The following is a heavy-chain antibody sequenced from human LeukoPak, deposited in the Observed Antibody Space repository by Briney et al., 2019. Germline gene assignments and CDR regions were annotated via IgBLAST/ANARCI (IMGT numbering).Heavy chain of an antibody. CDR1: GFTFSSYA. CDR2: ISGSGSGGST. CDR3: AKLLAVTNSYYFNY. Sequence: PGGSLRLSCAASGFTFSSYAMSWVRQAPGKGLEWVSTISGSGSGGSTYYADSVKGRFTISRDNSKDTLYLQMNSLRAEDTAVYYCAKLLAVTNSYYFNYLGQGTLVTVSS. D-gene: IGHD6-19*01. J-gene: IGHJ4*02. V-gene: IGHV3-23*01.